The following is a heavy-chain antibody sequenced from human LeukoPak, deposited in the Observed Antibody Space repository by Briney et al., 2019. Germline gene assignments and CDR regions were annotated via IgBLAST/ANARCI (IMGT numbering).Heavy chain of an antibody. CDR3: ASGPDGGSYSRHFDY. CDR2: IYSGGST. Sequence: RSGGSLRLSCAASGFTVSSNYMSWVRQAPGKGLEWVSVIYSGGSTYYADSVKGRFTISRDNSKNTLYLQMNSLRAEDTAVYYCASGPDGGSYSRHFDYWGQGTLVTVSS. J-gene: IGHJ4*02. D-gene: IGHD1-26*01. V-gene: IGHV3-66*01. CDR1: GFTVSSNY.